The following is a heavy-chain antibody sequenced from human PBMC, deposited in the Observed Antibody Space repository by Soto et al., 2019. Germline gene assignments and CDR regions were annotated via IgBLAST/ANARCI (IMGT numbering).Heavy chain of an antibody. Sequence: GASVKVSCKASGGTFSSYAISWVRQAPGQGLEWMGWISAYNGTTNYAQKLQGRVTMTADTSTSTAYVELRSLRSDDTAVYYCARVRVLELLRGYYYYYGMDVWGQGTTVTVSS. CDR2: ISAYNGTT. J-gene: IGHJ6*02. D-gene: IGHD3-10*01. CDR3: ARVRVLELLRGYYYYYGMDV. CDR1: GGTFSSYA. V-gene: IGHV1-18*01.